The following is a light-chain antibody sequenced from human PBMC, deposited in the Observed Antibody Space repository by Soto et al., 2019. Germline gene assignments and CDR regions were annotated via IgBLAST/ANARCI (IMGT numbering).Light chain of an antibody. CDR2: DAS. CDR3: QQRKNWPEFT. Sequence: EIVLTQSPATLSLSPGERASLSCRASQSVSSSLVWYQQKRGQAPRLLIYDASNRDTGIPARFSGSGSGTDFTLTISSLEPEDFAVYYCQQRKNWPEFTFSPGTKVDIK. J-gene: IGKJ3*01. V-gene: IGKV3-11*01. CDR1: QSVSSS.